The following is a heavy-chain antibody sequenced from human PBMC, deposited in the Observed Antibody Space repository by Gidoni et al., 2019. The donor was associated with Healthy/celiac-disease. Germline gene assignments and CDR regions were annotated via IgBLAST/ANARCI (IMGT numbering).Heavy chain of an antibody. CDR2: IYYSGST. D-gene: IGHD3-22*01. J-gene: IGHJ3*02. V-gene: IGHV4-31*03. Sequence: QVQLQESGPGLVKHSKTLALTCTVSGGSISRGGYYWSWIRQHPGKGLEWIGYIYYSGSTYYNPTLKSRVTISVDTSKNQFSLKLISVTAADTAVYYCAREGDYYDSSGYASDAFDIWGQGTMVTVSS. CDR1: GGSISRGGYY. CDR3: AREGDYYDSSGYASDAFDI.